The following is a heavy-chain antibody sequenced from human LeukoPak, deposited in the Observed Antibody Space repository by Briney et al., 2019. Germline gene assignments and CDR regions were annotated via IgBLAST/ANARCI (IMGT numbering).Heavy chain of an antibody. CDR1: GFTFCSYA. Sequence: GGSLRLSCAASGFTFCSYAMSWVRQAPGKGLKCVSPISCSGGSTYYADSVKGRFTISGDNSKNTLYLQMNSLRAEDTAVYYCAKLGTTMVRGVPPYYFDYWGQGTLVTVSS. J-gene: IGHJ4*02. V-gene: IGHV3-23*01. CDR3: AKLGTTMVRGVPPYYFDY. D-gene: IGHD3-10*01. CDR2: ISCSGGST.